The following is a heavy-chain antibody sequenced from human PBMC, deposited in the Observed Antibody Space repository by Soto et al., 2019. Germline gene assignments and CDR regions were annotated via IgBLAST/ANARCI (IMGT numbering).Heavy chain of an antibody. CDR1: AVQSVGYA. CDR2: ISGSGGST. V-gene: IGHV3-23*01. J-gene: IGHJ6*03. CDR3: AKYSSSSYYYYYMDV. Sequence: GGSLRLWIRVVAVQSVGYAWSCARISTRKGLEWLSAISGSGGSTYYADSGKGRFTSSRDNSKNTLYLQMNSRRAEDTAVYYCAKYSSSSYYYYYMDVWGKGTTVTGSS. D-gene: IGHD6-6*01.